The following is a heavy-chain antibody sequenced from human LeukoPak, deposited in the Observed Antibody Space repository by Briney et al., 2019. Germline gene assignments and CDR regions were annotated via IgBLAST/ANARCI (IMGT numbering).Heavy chain of an antibody. J-gene: IGHJ4*02. CDR2: IYYSGST. CDR1: GGSISSYY. D-gene: IGHD2-2*02. CDR3: ARSLYRYSDY. V-gene: IGHV4-59*01. Sequence: SETLSLTCTVSGGSISSYYWSWIRQPPGKGLEWIGDIYYSGSTNYNPSLKSRVTISVDTAKNQFSLTLSSVPDADTAVYYCARSLYRYSDYWGQGTLVTVSS.